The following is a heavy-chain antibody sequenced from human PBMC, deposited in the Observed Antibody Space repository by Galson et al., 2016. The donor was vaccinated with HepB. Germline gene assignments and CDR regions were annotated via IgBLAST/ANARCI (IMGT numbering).Heavy chain of an antibody. J-gene: IGHJ4*02. CDR1: GFTFTSSA. CDR3: ARGGYYVSSGSLRY. D-gene: IGHD3-22*01. V-gene: IGHV1-58*01. CDR2: IVVGSGNT. Sequence: SVKASCKASGFTFTSSAVQWVRQARGQRLEWIGWIVVGSGNTNYAQKFQARVTITRDMSTSTAYMELSSLRSEDTAVYFCARGGYYVSSGSLRYWGQGNLVTVSS.